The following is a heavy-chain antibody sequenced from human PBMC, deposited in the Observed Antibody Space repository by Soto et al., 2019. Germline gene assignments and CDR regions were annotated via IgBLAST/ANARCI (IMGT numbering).Heavy chain of an antibody. D-gene: IGHD2-2*01. V-gene: IGHV2-26*01. CDR1: GLSLSNGRLG. J-gene: IGHJ5*02. CDR2: IFSNDDK. CDR3: ALIKDCSRTDCYLASFDP. Sequence: QVTLKESGPVLVKPTETLTLTCTVSGLSLSNGRLGVSWIRQPPGKALEWLAHIFSNDDKSYSTSLKSRLTISKATSRSQVVLTMTNMDPVDSATYYCALIKDCSRTDCYLASFDPWGQGTLVTVSS.